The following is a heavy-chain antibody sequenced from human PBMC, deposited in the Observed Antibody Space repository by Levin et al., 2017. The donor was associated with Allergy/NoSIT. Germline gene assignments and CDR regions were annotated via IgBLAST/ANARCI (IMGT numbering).Heavy chain of an antibody. J-gene: IGHJ5*02. CDR3: ARDTGGWDFDR. CDR1: GSTTSLFY. Sequence: SETLSLTCTVSGSTTSLFYWNWIRQTPGKGLEWIGYINYSGSTKYNPSLKSRVTISLDQSKNQFSLLLPSVTAADTAVYYGARDTGGWDFDRWGQGTRVTVAS. CDR2: INYSGST. D-gene: IGHD3-16*01. V-gene: IGHV4-59*01.